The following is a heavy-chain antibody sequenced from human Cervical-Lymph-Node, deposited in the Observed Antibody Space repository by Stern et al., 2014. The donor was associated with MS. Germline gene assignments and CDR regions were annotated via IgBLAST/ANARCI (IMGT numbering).Heavy chain of an antibody. CDR3: ATDRDDFRSGYSAPTKGYGLDV. Sequence: QVQLVQSGAEVKKPGASVKVSCKVSGYTLTELSMHWVRQAPGKGLEWMGGFDPEDGETIYAQKFQGRVTMTEDTSTYTAYMELSSLRSEDTAVYYCATDRDDFRSGYSAPTKGYGLDVWGQGTTVTVTS. J-gene: IGHJ6*02. CDR1: GYTLTELS. CDR2: FDPEDGET. V-gene: IGHV1-24*01. D-gene: IGHD3-3*01.